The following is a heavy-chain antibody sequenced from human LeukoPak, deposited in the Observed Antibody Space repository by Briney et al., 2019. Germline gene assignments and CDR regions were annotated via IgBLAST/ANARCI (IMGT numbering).Heavy chain of an antibody. V-gene: IGHV4-4*07. CDR2: LYTNGTV. D-gene: IGHD3-22*01. J-gene: IGHJ3*02. CDR1: GASITRYY. Sequence: PSETLSLTCSVSGASITRYYWTWIRQPVGKGLEWFGRLYTNGTVNYNPSLRSRVTMSRDTSRNQFSLKLTSVTAADTAVYYCARDLKLDGSSGYYAFDIWGQGTMVTVSS. CDR3: ARDLKLDGSSGYYAFDI.